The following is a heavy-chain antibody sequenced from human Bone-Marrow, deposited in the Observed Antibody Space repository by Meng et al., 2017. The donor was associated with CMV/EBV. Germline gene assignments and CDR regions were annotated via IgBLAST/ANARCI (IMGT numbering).Heavy chain of an antibody. CDR3: TTPAAFVVVEIDY. J-gene: IGHJ4*02. D-gene: IGHD2-21*01. Sequence: GGSLRLSCAASGFTFSNAWMSWVRQAPGKGLEWVGRIKSKTDGGTTDYAAPVKGRFTISRDDSKNTLYLQMNSLKTEDTAVYYCTTPAAFVVVEIDYWGQGTLVTVPS. CDR1: GFTFSNAW. V-gene: IGHV3-15*01. CDR2: IKSKTDGGTT.